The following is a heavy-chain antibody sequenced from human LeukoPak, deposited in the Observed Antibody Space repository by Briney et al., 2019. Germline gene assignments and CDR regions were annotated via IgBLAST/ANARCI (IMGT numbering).Heavy chain of an antibody. Sequence: GGSLRLSCAASGFTFSSYAMSWVRQAPGKGLEWVSTINDSGGSTYYADSVKGRFTISKDNSKNTLYPQMSSLRADDTAVYYCAKSTSYYFGSGSYSYGFDYWGQGTLVTVSS. D-gene: IGHD3-10*01. CDR1: GFTFSSYA. CDR2: INDSGGST. J-gene: IGHJ4*02. CDR3: AKSTSYYFGSGSYSYGFDY. V-gene: IGHV3-23*01.